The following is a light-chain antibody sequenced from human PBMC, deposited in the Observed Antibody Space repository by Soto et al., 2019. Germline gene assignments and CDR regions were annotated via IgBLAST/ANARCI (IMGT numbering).Light chain of an antibody. CDR1: QGISSY. CDR3: QQYYSYPTWT. Sequence: IRMTQSPSSLSASTGDRVTITCRASQGISSYLAWYQQKPGKAPKLLIYAASTLQSGVPSRFSGSGSGPDFTLTISCLQSEDFATYYCQQYYSYPTWTFGQGTKVDIK. V-gene: IGKV1-8*01. CDR2: AAS. J-gene: IGKJ1*01.